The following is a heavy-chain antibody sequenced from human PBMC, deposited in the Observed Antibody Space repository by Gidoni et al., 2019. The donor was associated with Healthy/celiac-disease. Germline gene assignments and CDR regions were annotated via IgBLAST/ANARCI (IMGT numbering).Heavy chain of an antibody. CDR2: IWYDGSNK. D-gene: IGHD3-10*01. CDR3: ARERGSGRYRPLSDY. Sequence: QVQLVESGGGVVQPGRSLRLSCAASGFTFSSYGMHWVRQAPGKGLEWVAVIWYDGSNKYYADSVKGRFTISRDNSKNTLYLQMNSLRAEDTAVYYCARERGSGRYRPLSDYWGQGTLVTVSS. CDR1: GFTFSSYG. J-gene: IGHJ4*02. V-gene: IGHV3-33*01.